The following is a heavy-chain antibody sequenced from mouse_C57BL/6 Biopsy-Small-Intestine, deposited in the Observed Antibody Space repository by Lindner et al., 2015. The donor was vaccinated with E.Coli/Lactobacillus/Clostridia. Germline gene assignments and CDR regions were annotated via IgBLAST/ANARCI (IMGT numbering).Heavy chain of an antibody. CDR1: GYTFTSYG. J-gene: IGHJ4*01. D-gene: IGHD1-3*01. Sequence: SVKVSCKASGYTFTSYGISWVRQAPGQGLEWMGWISAYNGNTKYAQKLQGRVTMTTDTSTSTAYMELRSLRSDDTAVYYCARVLTDFWSGYFDYWGQGTLVTVSS. V-gene: IGHV1-7*01. CDR2: ISAYNGNT. CDR3: ARVLTDFWSGYFDY.